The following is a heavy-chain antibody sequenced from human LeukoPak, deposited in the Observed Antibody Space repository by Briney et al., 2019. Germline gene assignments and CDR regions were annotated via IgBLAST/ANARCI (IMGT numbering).Heavy chain of an antibody. V-gene: IGHV3-23*01. CDR2: ISGSGSST. Sequence: GGSLRLSCAASGFIFSSYAMSWVCQAPGKGLEWVSTISGSGSSTYYADSVKGRFTISRDTSRNTLYLQMDSLRADDTAVYYCAKARGRFGDFDYWGQGTLVTVSS. J-gene: IGHJ4*02. CDR1: GFIFSSYA. CDR3: AKARGRFGDFDY. D-gene: IGHD3-10*01.